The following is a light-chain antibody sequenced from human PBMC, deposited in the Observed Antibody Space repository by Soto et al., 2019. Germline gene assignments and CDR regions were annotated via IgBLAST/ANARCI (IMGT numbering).Light chain of an antibody. CDR1: SSNIGAGFD. V-gene: IGLV1-40*01. CDR3: QSYDSSLSAFV. CDR2: GNN. Sequence: QSVLTQPPSVSGAPGQRVTLSCTGSSSNIGAGFDAHWYQQFPGTAPKLLIYGNNNRPSGVPDRFSASKSGTSASLAITGLQAEDEADYYCQSYDSSLSAFVFGTGTKVTAL. J-gene: IGLJ1*01.